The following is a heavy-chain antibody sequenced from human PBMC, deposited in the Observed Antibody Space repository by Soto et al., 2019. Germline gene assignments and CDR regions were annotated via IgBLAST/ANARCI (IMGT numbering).Heavy chain of an antibody. Sequence: EVQLVESGGGLIQPGGSLRLSCAVSGFTVSNNYMSWVRQAPGKGLEGVSVIYSGGYTAYGDSVKGRFTISRDNSKNTLFLKMKSRGADAAAVYYCARQRGGGGYWGQGTLVTVSS. J-gene: IGHJ4*02. D-gene: IGHD6-25*01. V-gene: IGHV3-53*01. CDR3: ARQRGGGGY. CDR2: IYSGGYT. CDR1: GFTVSNNY.